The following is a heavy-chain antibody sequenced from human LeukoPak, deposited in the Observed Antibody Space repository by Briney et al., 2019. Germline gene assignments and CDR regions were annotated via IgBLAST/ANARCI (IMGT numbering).Heavy chain of an antibody. CDR1: GYTFTSYG. V-gene: IGHV1-18*01. CDR3: ARAVLWFGTITPSDV. Sequence: ASVKVSCKASGYTFTSYGISWVRQAPGQGLEWMGWISAYNGNTNYAQKLQGRVTMTTDTSTSTAYMELGSLRSDDTAVYYCARAVLWFGTITPSDVWGQGTTVTVSS. D-gene: IGHD3-10*01. J-gene: IGHJ6*02. CDR2: ISAYNGNT.